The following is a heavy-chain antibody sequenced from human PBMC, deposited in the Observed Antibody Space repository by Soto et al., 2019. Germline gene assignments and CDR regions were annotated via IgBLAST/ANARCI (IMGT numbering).Heavy chain of an antibody. CDR3: ARDSFPVSGSYNHYYYGMDV. Sequence: QVQLVQSGAEVKKPGASVKVSCKTSGYTFTSHAITWVRQAPGQGLEWMGWISAYNGNRIYAQMLQGRVTMTTDMSTSTAYMELRSLSSDDTAAYYCARDSFPVSGSYNHYYYGMDVWGQGTTVTVSS. D-gene: IGHD1-26*01. CDR2: ISAYNGNR. V-gene: IGHV1-18*01. CDR1: GYTFTSHA. J-gene: IGHJ6*02.